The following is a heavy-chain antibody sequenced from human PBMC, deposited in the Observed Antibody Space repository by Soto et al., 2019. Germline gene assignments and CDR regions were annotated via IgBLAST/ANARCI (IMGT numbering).Heavy chain of an antibody. D-gene: IGHD1-1*01. V-gene: IGHV3-30*18. CDR3: EKEGPIPNWYFDY. J-gene: IGHJ4*02. CDR2: ISYDGKVA. Sequence: QVQLVESGGGVVQPGRSLRLSCAASGFTFSSYGMHWVRQAPGKGLEWVTVISYDGKVAYYADSVKGRFTISRDNSKNTLYLQTNRLRTEDTAMYSCEKEGPIPNWYFDYWGQGTLVTVSS. CDR1: GFTFSSYG.